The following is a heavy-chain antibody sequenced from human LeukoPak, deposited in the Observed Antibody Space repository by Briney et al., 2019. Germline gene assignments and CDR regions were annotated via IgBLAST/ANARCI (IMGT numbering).Heavy chain of an antibody. D-gene: IGHD6-13*01. CDR3: ARDQGEAAAGNNYYYYMDV. J-gene: IGHJ6*03. Sequence: LETLCLSPALSMYSLCVGYYWAWSGQPPGKGREWFGRFYLIGSTYSTPSPKSGVTISVDTSKNKFSISLSSVSARATAVYYCARDQGEAAAGNNYYYYMDVWGKGTTVTVSS. V-gene: IGHV4-38-2*02. CDR1: YSLCVGYY. CDR2: FYLIGST.